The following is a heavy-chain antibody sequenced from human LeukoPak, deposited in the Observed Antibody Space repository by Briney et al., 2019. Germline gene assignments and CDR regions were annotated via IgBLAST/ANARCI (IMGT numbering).Heavy chain of an antibody. CDR1: GGTFSSYA. J-gene: IGHJ4*02. D-gene: IGHD1-20*01. Sequence: SVKVSCKASGGTFSSYAISWVRQAPGQGLEWMGRLIPIFGTAKYAQKFQGRVTITTDESTSTAYMELSSLRSEDTAVYYCARDAGYNYGLPFDYWGQGTLVTVSS. CDR2: LIPIFGTA. CDR3: ARDAGYNYGLPFDY. V-gene: IGHV1-69*05.